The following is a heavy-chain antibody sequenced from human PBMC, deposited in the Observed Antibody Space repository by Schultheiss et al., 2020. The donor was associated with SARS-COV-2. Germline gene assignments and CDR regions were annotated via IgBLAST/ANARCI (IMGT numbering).Heavy chain of an antibody. CDR2: ISSSGSTI. CDR3: AGVTVARVYY. V-gene: IGHV3-48*03. CDR1: GFTFSSYA. Sequence: GGSLRLSCVASGFTFSSYAMHWVRQAPGKGLEWVSYISSSGSTIYYADSVKGRFTISRDNAKNSLYLQMNSLRAEDTAVYYCAGVTVARVYYWGQGTLVTVSS. J-gene: IGHJ4*02. D-gene: IGHD4-23*01.